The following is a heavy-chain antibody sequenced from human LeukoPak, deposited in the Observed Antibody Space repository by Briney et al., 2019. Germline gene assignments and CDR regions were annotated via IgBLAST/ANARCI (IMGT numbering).Heavy chain of an antibody. V-gene: IGHV3-23*01. D-gene: IGHD3-22*01. J-gene: IGHJ4*02. CDR1: GFTFSSYA. CDR2: ISGSGGST. CDR3: ATGSGYYWADY. Sequence: RGSLRLSCAASGFTFSSYAMSWVRQAPGKGLEWVSAISGSGGSTYYADSVKGRFTISRDNSMNTLYLQMNSLRAEDTAVYYCATGSGYYWADYWGQGTLVTVSS.